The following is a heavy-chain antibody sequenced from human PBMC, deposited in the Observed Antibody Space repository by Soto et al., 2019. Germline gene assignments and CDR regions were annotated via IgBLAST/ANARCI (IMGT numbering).Heavy chain of an antibody. J-gene: IGHJ4*02. CDR3: ARAYSSSWKFLDY. Sequence: QVQLQQWGAGLLKPSETLSLTCAVYGGSFSGYYWSWIRQPPGKGLEWIGEINHSGSTNYNPSLKSRVTISVDTSKAHFSLKLYSVTAADTAVYYCARAYSSSWKFLDYWGQGTLVTVSS. D-gene: IGHD6-13*01. CDR2: INHSGST. CDR1: GGSFSGYY. V-gene: IGHV4-34*01.